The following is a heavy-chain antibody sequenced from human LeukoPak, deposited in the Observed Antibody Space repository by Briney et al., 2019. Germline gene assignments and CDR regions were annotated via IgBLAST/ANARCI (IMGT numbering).Heavy chain of an antibody. V-gene: IGHV3-23*01. CDR3: AKAHHGDYFFYFDY. Sequence: GGSLRLSCAASGFTFSSYAMSWVRQAPGKGLEWVSAISGSGGSTFYADSVKGRFTISRDNSKNTLYLQMNSLRAEDTAVYYCAKAHHGDYFFYFDYWGQGTLVTVSS. D-gene: IGHD4-17*01. J-gene: IGHJ4*02. CDR1: GFTFSSYA. CDR2: ISGSGGST.